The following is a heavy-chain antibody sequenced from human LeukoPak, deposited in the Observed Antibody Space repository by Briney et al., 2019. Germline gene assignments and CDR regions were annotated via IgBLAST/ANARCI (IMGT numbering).Heavy chain of an antibody. J-gene: IGHJ6*03. V-gene: IGHV3-74*01. CDR2: INSDGTST. Sequence: PGGSLRLSCAASGFTFSTYWMHWVRQAPGKGLVWVSLINSDGTSTSYADSVKGRFTISRDNSKNTLYLQMNSLRAEDTAVYYCAKDDTGIAMGWGYYMDVWGKGTTVTVSS. CDR3: AKDDTGIAMGWGYYMDV. D-gene: IGHD6-13*01. CDR1: GFTFSTYW.